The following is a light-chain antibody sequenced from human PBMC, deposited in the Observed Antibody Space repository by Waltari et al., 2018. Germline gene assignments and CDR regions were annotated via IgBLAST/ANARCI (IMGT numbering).Light chain of an antibody. Sequence: QSALTQPASVSGSPGQSLTISCTRTSSDVGTCTLVSWYQQHPGKVPKVMIYEVTKRPSGVSNRFSGSKSGNTASLTISGLQAEDEADYYCCSYAGSGIVIFGGGTKLTVL. CDR3: CSYAGSGIVI. V-gene: IGLV2-23*02. CDR1: SSDVGTCTL. CDR2: EVT. J-gene: IGLJ2*01.